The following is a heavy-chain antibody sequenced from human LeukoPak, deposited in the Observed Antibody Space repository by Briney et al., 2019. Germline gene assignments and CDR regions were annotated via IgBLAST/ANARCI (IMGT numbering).Heavy chain of an antibody. J-gene: IGHJ6*03. CDR1: GGSISSYY. V-gene: IGHV4-59*01. CDR3: ARLDSSGYWDYYYYMDV. CDR2: IYYSGST. Sequence: SETLSLTCTVSGGSISSYYWSWIRQPPGKGLEWIGYIYYSGSTNYNPSLKSRVTISVDTSKNQFSLKLSSVTAADTAVYYCARLDSSGYWDYYYYMDVWGKGTTVTISS. D-gene: IGHD3-22*01.